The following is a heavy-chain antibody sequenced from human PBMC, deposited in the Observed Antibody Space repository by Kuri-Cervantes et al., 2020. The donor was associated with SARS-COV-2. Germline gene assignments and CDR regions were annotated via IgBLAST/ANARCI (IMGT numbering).Heavy chain of an antibody. CDR3: ARETGGRNQNYGMDA. D-gene: IGHD1-14*01. V-gene: IGHV3-48*04. CDR2: ISSSSSTI. CDR1: GFTFSSYS. Sequence: GGSLRLSCAASGFTFSSYSMNWDRQAPGKGLEWVSYISSSSSTIYYADSVKGRFTISRDNAKKSLFLQMNSLRPEDTGVYYYARETGGRNQNYGMDAWGRGATVTVSS. J-gene: IGHJ6*02.